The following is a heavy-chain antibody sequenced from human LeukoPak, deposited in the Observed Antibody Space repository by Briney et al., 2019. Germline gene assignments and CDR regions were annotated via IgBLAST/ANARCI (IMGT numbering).Heavy chain of an antibody. Sequence: SETLSLTCTVSGGSIGIGGYYWSWIRQHPGKGLEWIGYIYPSGTTYYNPSLESRVTVSVDTSKIQFSLTLNSVTAADTAVYYCARGSGSYARFDYWGQGTLVTVSS. CDR3: ARGSGSYARFDY. J-gene: IGHJ4*02. CDR2: IYPSGTT. D-gene: IGHD1-26*01. V-gene: IGHV4-31*03. CDR1: GGSIGIGGYY.